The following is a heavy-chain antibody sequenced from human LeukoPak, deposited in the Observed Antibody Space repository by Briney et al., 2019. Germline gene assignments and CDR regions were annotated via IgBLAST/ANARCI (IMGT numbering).Heavy chain of an antibody. Sequence: GASVKVSCKASGYTFTSYGISWVRQAPGQGLECMGWISAYNGNTNYAQKLQGRVTMTTDTSTSTAYMELRSLRSDDTAVYYCSVVGATNFHYYYYMDVWGKGTTVTVSS. D-gene: IGHD1-26*01. CDR1: GYTFTSYG. CDR2: ISAYNGNT. V-gene: IGHV1-18*01. CDR3: SVVGATNFHYYYYMDV. J-gene: IGHJ6*03.